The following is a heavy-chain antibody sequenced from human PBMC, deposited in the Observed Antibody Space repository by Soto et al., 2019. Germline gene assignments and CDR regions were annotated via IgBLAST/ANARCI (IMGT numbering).Heavy chain of an antibody. J-gene: IGHJ3*02. Sequence: QVQLQESGPGLVKPSQTLSLTCTVSGGSISSGGYYWSWIRQHPGKGLEWIGYIYYSGSTYYNPSLKSRVTISVDTSKNQLSLKLSSVTAADTAVYYCARDGGKGGDAFDIWGQGTMVTVSS. D-gene: IGHD3-16*01. CDR3: ARDGGKGGDAFDI. CDR2: IYYSGST. CDR1: GGSISSGGYY. V-gene: IGHV4-31*03.